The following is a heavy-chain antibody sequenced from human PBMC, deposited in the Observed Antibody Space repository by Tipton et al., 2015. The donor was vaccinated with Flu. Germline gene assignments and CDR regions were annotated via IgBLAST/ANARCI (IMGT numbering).Heavy chain of an antibody. CDR1: SGSISSYY. J-gene: IGHJ5*01. CDR3: VRRDYSNYVSEPKNWFDS. D-gene: IGHD4-11*01. V-gene: IGHV4-4*07. Sequence: TLSLTCSVSSGSISSYYWSWIRQPAGKGLEWIGRVYIGGRTNYNPSLKSRVTMSVDLFKNQISLRLSSVTAADTAVYFCVRRDYSNYVSEPKNWFDSWGQGTLVTVSS. CDR2: VYIGGRT.